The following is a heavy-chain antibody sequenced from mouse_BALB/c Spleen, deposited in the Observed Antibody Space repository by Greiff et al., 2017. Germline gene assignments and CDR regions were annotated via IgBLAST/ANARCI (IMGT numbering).Heavy chain of an antibody. CDR1: GYTFTSYY. CDR2: IDPENGDT. CDR3: TLSTTVVATPYYYAMDY. V-gene: IGHV14-4*02. Sequence: VQLQQPGSELVRPGASVKLSCKASGYTFTSYYMHWVKQRPEQGLEWIGWIDPENGDTEYAPEFPDKATMTADTSSNTAYLQLSSLTSEDTAVYYCTLSTTVVATPYYYAMDYWGQGTSVTVSS. D-gene: IGHD1-1*01. J-gene: IGHJ4*01.